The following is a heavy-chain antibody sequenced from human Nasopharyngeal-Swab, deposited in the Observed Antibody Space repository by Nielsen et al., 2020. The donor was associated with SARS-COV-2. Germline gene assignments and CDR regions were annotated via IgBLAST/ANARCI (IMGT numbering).Heavy chain of an antibody. CDR3: ARGGDPREVVAATDCFDP. D-gene: IGHD2-15*01. J-gene: IGHJ5*02. CDR2: INPGGGSA. V-gene: IGHV1-46*01. CDR1: GYTFTRYY. Sequence: ASVKVACKAYGYTFTRYYIHWVRQAPGQGLEGMGIINPGGGSARYSQNFQGRVTMTRDTSTSTVYMELSSLRSEDTAVYYCARGGDPREVVAATDCFDPWGQGTLVTVSS.